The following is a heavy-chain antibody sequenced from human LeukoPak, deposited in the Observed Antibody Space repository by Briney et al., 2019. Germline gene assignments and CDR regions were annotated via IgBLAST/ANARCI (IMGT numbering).Heavy chain of an antibody. V-gene: IGHV4-4*07. CDR1: GGSINNYY. CDR3: ARSGSGSYYYYYMDV. D-gene: IGHD3-10*01. J-gene: IGHJ6*03. Sequence: SETLSLTCTVSGGSINNYYWSWIRQPAGKGLEWIGRIYTGGSTNYNPSLKSRVTMSVDTSKNQFSLKLSSVTAADTAVYYCARSGSGSYYYYYMDVWGKGTTVTVSS. CDR2: IYTGGST.